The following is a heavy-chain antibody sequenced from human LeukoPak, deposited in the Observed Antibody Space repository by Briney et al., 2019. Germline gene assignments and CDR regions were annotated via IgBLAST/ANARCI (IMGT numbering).Heavy chain of an antibody. V-gene: IGHV4-4*02. CDR3: ARVRYYGSGSYNNGFDP. Sequence: SETLSLTCAVSGGSIRSSNWWSWVRQPPGKGLEWIGEIYHSGSTNYTPSLKSRVTIPVDKSKNQFSLKLSSVTAADTAVYYCARVRYYGSGSYNNGFDPWGQGTLVTVSS. D-gene: IGHD3-10*01. CDR2: IYHSGST. CDR1: GGSIRSSNW. J-gene: IGHJ5*02.